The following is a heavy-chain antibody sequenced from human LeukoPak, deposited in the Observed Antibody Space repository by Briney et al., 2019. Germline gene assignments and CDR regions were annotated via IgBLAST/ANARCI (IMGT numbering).Heavy chain of an antibody. CDR2: ISGGAVST. CDR1: GFTFTSYG. V-gene: IGHV3-23*01. J-gene: IGHJ4*02. CDR3: AKSGRYCSGGTCYQEASLDY. Sequence: GGSLRLSCAASGFTFTSYGMSWVRQAPGKGLEWVSGISGGAVSTNYADSVKGRFTISRDNSKNTLYLQMNSLRAEDTALYYCAKSGRYCSGGTCYQEASLDYWGQGTLVTVSS. D-gene: IGHD2-15*01.